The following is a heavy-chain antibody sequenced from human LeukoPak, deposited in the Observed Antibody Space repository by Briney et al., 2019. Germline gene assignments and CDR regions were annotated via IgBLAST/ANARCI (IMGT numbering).Heavy chain of an antibody. D-gene: IGHD3-16*01. Sequence: GGSLRLSCAASGFIFSSYAMKWVRQAPGKGLEWVSTTAGSGTYYADSVKGRFTISRDNSKNTLYLQMNSLRAKDTAVYYCAKGLFMHDYWGQGTLVTVSS. J-gene: IGHJ4*02. CDR3: AKGLFMHDY. CDR2: TAGSGT. V-gene: IGHV3-23*01. CDR1: GFIFSSYA.